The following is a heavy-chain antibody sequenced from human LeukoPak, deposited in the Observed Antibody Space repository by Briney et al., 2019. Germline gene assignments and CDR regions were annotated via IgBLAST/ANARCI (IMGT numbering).Heavy chain of an antibody. Sequence: RPGGSLRLSCASSGFTFTSYAVSWVRQAPGKGLEWVSTISYSGGTTYHTDSVKGRFTISRDISKNTVYLQMNSLKAEDTAVYYCAKDGVVRGLGPYYFDSWGQGSLVTVSS. CDR3: AKDGVVRGLGPYYFDS. V-gene: IGHV3-23*01. D-gene: IGHD3-10*01. CDR2: ISYSGGTT. J-gene: IGHJ4*02. CDR1: GFTFTSYA.